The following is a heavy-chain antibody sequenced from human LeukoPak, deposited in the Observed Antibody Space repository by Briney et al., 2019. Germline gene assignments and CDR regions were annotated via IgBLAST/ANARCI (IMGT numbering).Heavy chain of an antibody. Sequence: KPSETLSLTCTVSGVSISSYYWSWIRQPPGKGLEWIGYIYYSGSTNYNPSLKSRVTISVDTSKNQFSLKLSSVTAADTAVYCCARGTVSGDDDYYDSSGYSYWYFDLWGRGTLVTVSS. V-gene: IGHV4-59*01. CDR3: ARGTVSGDDDYYDSSGYSYWYFDL. D-gene: IGHD3-22*01. CDR2: IYYSGST. J-gene: IGHJ2*01. CDR1: GVSISSYY.